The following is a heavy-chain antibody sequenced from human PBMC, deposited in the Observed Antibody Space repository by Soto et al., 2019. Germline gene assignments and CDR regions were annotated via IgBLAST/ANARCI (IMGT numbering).Heavy chain of an antibody. V-gene: IGHV4-30-4*01. CDR3: EREGSSGSYYFDY. D-gene: IGHD3-22*01. J-gene: IGHJ4*02. CDR1: GGSISSGDYY. Sequence: SETLSLTCTVSGGSISSGDYYWNWIRQPPGKGLEWIGYIYYSGSTYYNPSLKSRITISVDTSKNQFSLKLSSVTAADTAVYYCEREGSSGSYYFDYWCQAKLVTVS. CDR2: IYYSGST.